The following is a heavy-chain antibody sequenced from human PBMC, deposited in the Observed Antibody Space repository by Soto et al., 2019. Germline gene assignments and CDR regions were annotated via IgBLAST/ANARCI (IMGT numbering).Heavy chain of an antibody. CDR1: GFTFSSYS. CDR2: ISSSSSYI. V-gene: IGHV3-21*01. CDR3: ARDTEEVTTYFDY. J-gene: IGHJ4*02. D-gene: IGHD4-17*01. Sequence: GSLRLSCAASGFTFSSYSMNWVRQAPGKGLEWVSSISSSSSYIYYADSVKGRFTISRDNAKNSLYLQMNSLRAEDTAVYYCARDTEEVTTYFDYWGQGTLVTVSS.